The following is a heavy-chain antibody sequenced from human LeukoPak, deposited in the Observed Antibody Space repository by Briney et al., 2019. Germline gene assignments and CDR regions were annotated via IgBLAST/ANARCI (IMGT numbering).Heavy chain of an antibody. Sequence: ASVKVSCKASGYXFTSYYIHWVRQAPGQGLEWMGIINPSGGSTSYAQKFQGRVTMTRDTSTSTVYMELSSLRSEDTAVYYCARDRHSGYYDILTGSEPPNWFDPWGQGTLVTVSS. CDR3: ARDRHSGYYDILTGSEPPNWFDP. CDR2: INPSGGST. D-gene: IGHD3-9*01. CDR1: GYXFTSYY. V-gene: IGHV1-46*01. J-gene: IGHJ5*02.